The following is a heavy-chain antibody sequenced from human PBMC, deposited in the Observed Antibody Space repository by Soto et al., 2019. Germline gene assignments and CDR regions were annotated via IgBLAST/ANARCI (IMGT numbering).Heavy chain of an antibody. J-gene: IGHJ4*02. Sequence: QVQLVQSGAEVKKPGASVKVSCKASGYTFTDYYIHWVRHAAGQGLEWMGMIDPLDGSTTYAQRFQGSVTMTRDTSTTTVNMEMSSLTSEDTAMYYSARDIVSASVGSFRPRGQSYGIEYWGPGTLVTVSS. V-gene: IGHV1-46*01. CDR3: ARDIVSASVGSFRPRGQSYGIEY. CDR2: IDPLDGST. CDR1: GYTFTDYY. D-gene: IGHD3-16*01.